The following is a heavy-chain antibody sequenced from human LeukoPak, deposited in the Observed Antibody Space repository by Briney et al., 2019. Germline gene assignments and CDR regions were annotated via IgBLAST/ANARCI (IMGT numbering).Heavy chain of an antibody. Sequence: ASVKVSCKASGGTFSSYAISWVRQAPGQGLEWMGGIIPIFGTANYAQKFQGRVTITTDESTSTAYMELSSLRSEDTAVYYCAVRERDIVVVPAATRSARAGGGYYYMDVWGKGTTVTVSS. J-gene: IGHJ6*03. CDR1: GGTFSSYA. D-gene: IGHD2-2*01. CDR2: IIPIFGTA. CDR3: AVRERDIVVVPAATRSARAGGGYYYMDV. V-gene: IGHV1-69*05.